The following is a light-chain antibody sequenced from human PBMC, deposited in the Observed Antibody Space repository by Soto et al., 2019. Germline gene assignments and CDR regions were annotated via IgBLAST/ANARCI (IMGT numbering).Light chain of an antibody. CDR2: EVT. J-gene: IGLJ1*01. CDR3: CTYARNRLYV. V-gene: IGLV2-14*01. CDR1: SSDVGGYNF. Sequence: QSAPTQPASVSGSPGHSITISCTGTSSDVGGYNFVSWYQQKPGKAPKLLIYEVTHRPSGISDRFSGSKSSNMASLTISGLQDEDEASYYCCTYARNRLYVFGSGTKLTVL.